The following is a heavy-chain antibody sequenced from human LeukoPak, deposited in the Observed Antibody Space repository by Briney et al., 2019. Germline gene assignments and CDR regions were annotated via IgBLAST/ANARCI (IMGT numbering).Heavy chain of an antibody. Sequence: GGSLRLSCEASGFTFSSYWMNWARQAPGKGLEWVASINHNGNVNYYVDSVKGRFTISRDNAKKSLYLQMSNLRAEDTAVYFCARGGGLDVWGQGATVTVSS. CDR1: GFTFSSYW. CDR2: INHNGNVN. D-gene: IGHD3-16*01. J-gene: IGHJ6*02. V-gene: IGHV3-7*03. CDR3: ARGGGLDV.